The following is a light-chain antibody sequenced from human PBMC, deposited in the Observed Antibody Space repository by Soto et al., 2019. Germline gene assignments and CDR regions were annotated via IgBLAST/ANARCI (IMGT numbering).Light chain of an antibody. J-gene: IGKJ1*01. V-gene: IGKV3-15*01. Sequence: EIVMTQSPATLSVSPGERATLSCRASQSVSSNLAWYRQKPGQAPRLLIYGASTRATGIPARFSGSGSGTEFTLTISSLQSEDFAVYYCQQYNNWPGTFGQGTKVDIK. CDR3: QQYNNWPGT. CDR1: QSVSSN. CDR2: GAS.